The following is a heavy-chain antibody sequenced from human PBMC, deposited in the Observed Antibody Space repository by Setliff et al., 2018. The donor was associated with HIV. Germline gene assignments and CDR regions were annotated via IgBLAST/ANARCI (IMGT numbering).Heavy chain of an antibody. Sequence: ASVKVSCKVSGHTLTKLSMHWVRQAPGKGLEWMGVINPTGGSTRNTQKFQGRVAMTRDTSTRTVYMELSSLRSEDTAVYYCASAGAWQRNALDIWGQGTMVTVSS. CDR3: ASAGAWQRNALDI. D-gene: IGHD5-12*01. V-gene: IGHV1-46*01. J-gene: IGHJ3*02. CDR2: INPTGGST. CDR1: GHTLTKLS.